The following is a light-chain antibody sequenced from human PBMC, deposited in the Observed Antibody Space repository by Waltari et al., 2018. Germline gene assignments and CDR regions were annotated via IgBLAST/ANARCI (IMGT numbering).Light chain of an antibody. V-gene: IGKV2-28*01. CDR3: MQALQTPYT. CDR1: QSLLHSNGYNY. Sequence: DIVMSQSPLSLSVTPGEPASITCSSSQSLLHSNGYNYLDWYLQKPGQSPQLLISLGSNRAPGVPDRFSGSGSGTDSTLNISRVEAEDVGVYYCMQALQTPYTFGQGTKLEIK. J-gene: IGKJ2*01. CDR2: LGS.